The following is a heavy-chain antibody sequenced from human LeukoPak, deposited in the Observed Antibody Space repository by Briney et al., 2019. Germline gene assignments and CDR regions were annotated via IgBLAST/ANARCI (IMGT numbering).Heavy chain of an antibody. D-gene: IGHD3-3*01. CDR1: GYTFTGYY. Sequence: ASVKVPCKASGYTFTGYYMHWVRQAPGQGLEWMGWINPNSGGTNYAQKFQGRVTMTRDTSISTAYMELSRLRSDDTAVYYCARDAPYDFWSGYYYYFDYWGQGTLVTVSS. CDR2: INPNSGGT. V-gene: IGHV1-2*02. CDR3: ARDAPYDFWSGYYYYFDY. J-gene: IGHJ4*02.